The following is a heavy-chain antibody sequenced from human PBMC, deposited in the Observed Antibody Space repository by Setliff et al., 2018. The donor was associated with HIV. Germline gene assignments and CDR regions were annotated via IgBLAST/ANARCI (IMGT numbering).Heavy chain of an antibody. CDR3: ARDPAPSSSASYFQH. D-gene: IGHD6-6*01. Sequence: ASVKVSCKASGYTFTAYYIHWVRQAPGQGLEWMGIINPSGGSASYAQKFQGRVTMTRDTSTSTVYMELSSLRSEDTAVYYCARDPAPSSSASYFQHWGQGTPVTVSS. CDR2: INPSGGSA. CDR1: GYTFTAYY. J-gene: IGHJ1*01. V-gene: IGHV1-46*01.